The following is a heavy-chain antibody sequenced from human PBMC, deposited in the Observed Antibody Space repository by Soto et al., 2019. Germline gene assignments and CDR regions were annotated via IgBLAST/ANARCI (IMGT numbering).Heavy chain of an antibody. J-gene: IGHJ6*03. CDR2: IIPILGIA. CDR3: ASEKSYYDILTGYYKEGYYYYYTDV. V-gene: IGHV1-69*02. CDR1: GGTFSSYT. Sequence: QVQLVQSGGEVKKPGSSVKVSCKASGGTFSSYTISWVRQAPGQGLEWMGRIIPILGIANYAQKFQGRVTITADKSTSTAYMELSSLRSEDTAVYYCASEKSYYDILTGYYKEGYYYYYTDVWGKGTTVTVSS. D-gene: IGHD3-9*01.